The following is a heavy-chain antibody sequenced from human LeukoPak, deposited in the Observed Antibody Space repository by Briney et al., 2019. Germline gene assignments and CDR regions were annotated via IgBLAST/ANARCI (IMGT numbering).Heavy chain of an antibody. CDR2: ISGSGGST. CDR1: GFTFSSYA. Sequence: QPGGSLRLSCAASGFTFSSYAMSWVRQAPGKGLEWVSAISGSGGSTYYADSVKGRFTISRDNSKNTLYLQMNSLRAEDTAVYYCAKPSRTDYYDSSGYYLSPYYFDYWGQGTLVTVSS. D-gene: IGHD3-22*01. V-gene: IGHV3-23*01. J-gene: IGHJ4*02. CDR3: AKPSRTDYYDSSGYYLSPYYFDY.